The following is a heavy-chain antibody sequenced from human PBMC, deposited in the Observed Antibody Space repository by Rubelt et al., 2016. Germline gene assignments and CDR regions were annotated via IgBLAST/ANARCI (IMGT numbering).Heavy chain of an antibody. J-gene: IGHJ5*02. Sequence: QVQLVQSGAVVKKPGASVKVSCKASGYTFTSYGISWVRQALGQGLEWMGWISAYNGNQNHAQKLQGRVTMTTDTSTGTAYRELRSLRSDDTAMYYCARLERFFGPFDPWGQGSLVTVSS. CDR3: ARLERFFGPFDP. D-gene: IGHD1-1*01. V-gene: IGHV1-18*01. CDR1: GYTFTSYG. CDR2: ISAYNGNQ.